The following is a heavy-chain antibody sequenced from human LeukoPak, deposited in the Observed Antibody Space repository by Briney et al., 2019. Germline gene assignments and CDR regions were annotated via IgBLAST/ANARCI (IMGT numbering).Heavy chain of an antibody. J-gene: IGHJ5*02. V-gene: IGHV4-38-2*02. CDR3: ARGQARLAWFDP. CDR2: IYHSGST. Sequence: SETLSLTCTVSGYSISSGYYWGWIRQPPGKGLEWIGNIYHSGSTYYNPSLKSRVTISVDASKNQFSLKLRSVTAADTAVYYCARGQARLAWFDPWGQGTLVTVSS. CDR1: GYSISSGYY. D-gene: IGHD6-19*01.